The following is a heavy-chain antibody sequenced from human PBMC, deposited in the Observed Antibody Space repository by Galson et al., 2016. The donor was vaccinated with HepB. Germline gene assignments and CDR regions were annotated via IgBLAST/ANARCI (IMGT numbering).Heavy chain of an antibody. CDR3: AKERGWYGGPNYGS. CDR1: GFTFRYYA. D-gene: IGHD2-15*01. J-gene: IGHJ5*02. Sequence: LRLSCASSGFTFRYYAMTWVRRAPGKGLEWVSDISGAGGTTHYADSVKGRFTISRDNSRDTLYLQVDRLRAADTAVYYCAKERGWYGGPNYGSWGQGTLVTASS. V-gene: IGHV3-23*01. CDR2: ISGAGGTT.